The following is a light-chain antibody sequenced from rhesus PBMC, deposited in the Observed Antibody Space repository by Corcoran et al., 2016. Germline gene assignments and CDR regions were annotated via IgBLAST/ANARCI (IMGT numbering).Light chain of an antibody. J-gene: IGKJ2*01. CDR1: QGISTY. CDR3: LQYNSNPYS. Sequence: DIQMTQSPSSLSASAGDRVTITCRASQGISTYLNWYQQKPGKAPKRLIYGAPSLESGVPSRFRGSGSGTEFTLTISSLQPEDFATYYCLQYNSNPYSFGQGTEVEIK. V-gene: IGKV1-43*01. CDR2: GAP.